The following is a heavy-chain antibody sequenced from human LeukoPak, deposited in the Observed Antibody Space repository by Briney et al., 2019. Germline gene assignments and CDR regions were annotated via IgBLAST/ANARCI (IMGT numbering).Heavy chain of an antibody. CDR3: ATARLGVGVVPPALDS. V-gene: IGHV1-24*01. D-gene: IGHD2-2*01. CDR2: FDPEHGEI. Sequence: ASVKVSCKASGGTFSSYAISWVRQAPGKGVEWMGGFDPEHGEIFYALKLLGRVTMTEDISTDTAYMELTSLRSEDTAVYYCATARLGVGVVPPALDSWGQGTLVTVSS. J-gene: IGHJ4*02. CDR1: GGTFSSYA.